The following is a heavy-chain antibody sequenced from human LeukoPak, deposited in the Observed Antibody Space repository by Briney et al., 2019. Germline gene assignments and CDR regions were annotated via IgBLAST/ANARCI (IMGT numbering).Heavy chain of an antibody. CDR3: GRSAAAGFFDY. V-gene: IGHV3-7*03. Sequence: GGSLRLSCAASGFTFSSYWMSWVRQVPGRGLEWVANIKQDGSEKYYVDSVKGRFTISRDNAKNSLYMQMNSLRAEDTAVYYCGRSAAAGFFDYWGQGTLVTVSS. D-gene: IGHD6-13*01. CDR2: IKQDGSEK. J-gene: IGHJ4*02. CDR1: GFTFSSYW.